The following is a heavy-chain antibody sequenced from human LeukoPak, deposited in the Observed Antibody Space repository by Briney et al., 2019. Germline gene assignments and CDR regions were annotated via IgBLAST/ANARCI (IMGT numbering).Heavy chain of an antibody. CDR2: INHSGST. CDR1: GGSFSGYY. Sequence: PSETLSLTCAVYGGSFSGYYWSWIRQPPGKGLEWIGEINHSGSTNYNPSLKSQVTISVDTSKNQFSLKLSSVTAADTAVYYCARGLYSSSWYPDYWGQGTLVTVSS. D-gene: IGHD6-13*01. CDR3: ARGLYSSSWYPDY. J-gene: IGHJ4*02. V-gene: IGHV4-34*01.